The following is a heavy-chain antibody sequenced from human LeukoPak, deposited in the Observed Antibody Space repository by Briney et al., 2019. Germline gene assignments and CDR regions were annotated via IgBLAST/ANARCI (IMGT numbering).Heavy chain of an antibody. CDR3: ARGGSYYYGSGSYFRPFDY. J-gene: IGHJ4*02. CDR2: ISSSSSTI. CDR1: GFTFSSYS. Sequence: GGSLRLSCAASGFTFSSYSMNWVRQAPGKGLEWVSYISSSSSTIYYADSVKGRFTISRDNAKNSLYLQMNSLRDEDTAVYYCARGGSYYYGSGSYFRPFDYWGQGTLVTVSS. V-gene: IGHV3-48*02. D-gene: IGHD3-10*01.